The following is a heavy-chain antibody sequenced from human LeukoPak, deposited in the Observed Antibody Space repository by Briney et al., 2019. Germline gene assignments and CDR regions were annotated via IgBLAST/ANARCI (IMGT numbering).Heavy chain of an antibody. Sequence: SVKVSCKASGGTFSSYAISWVRQAPGQGLEWMGGIIPIFGTANYAQKFQGRVTITTDESTSTAYMELSSLRSEDTAVYYCARGAHCSGGSCYSYYYMDVWGKGTTVTVSS. J-gene: IGHJ6*03. CDR3: ARGAHCSGGSCYSYYYMDV. CDR1: GGTFSSYA. CDR2: IIPIFGTA. V-gene: IGHV1-69*05. D-gene: IGHD2-15*01.